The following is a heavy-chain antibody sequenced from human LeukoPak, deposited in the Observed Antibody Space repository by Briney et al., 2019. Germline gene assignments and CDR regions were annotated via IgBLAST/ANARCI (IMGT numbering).Heavy chain of an antibody. D-gene: IGHD7-27*01. CDR2: IYSGGST. CDR3: ARAVLGDYYYSYYMDV. J-gene: IGHJ6*03. Sequence: GGSLRLSCAASGFTVSSNYMSWVRQAPGKGLEWVSVIYSGGSTYYADPVKDRFTISRDNSKTTPYLQMNSLRAEETAVYYCARAVLGDYYYSYYMDVWGKGATVTVSS. V-gene: IGHV3-53*01. CDR1: GFTVSSNY.